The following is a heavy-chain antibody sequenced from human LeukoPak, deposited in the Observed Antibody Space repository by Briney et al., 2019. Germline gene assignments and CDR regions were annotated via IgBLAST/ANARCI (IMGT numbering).Heavy chain of an antibody. V-gene: IGHV3-30*18. J-gene: IGHJ4*02. CDR1: GFTFSSYG. CDR3: ANGGYYSLDS. Sequence: PGGSLRLSCAASGFTFSSYGMHWVRQAPGKGLEWVAVISYDGSNKYYADSVKGRFTISRDNSKRTLFLQTDSLRGEDTAVYYCANGGYYSLDSWGQGTLVTVSS. CDR2: ISYDGSNK. D-gene: IGHD2-15*01.